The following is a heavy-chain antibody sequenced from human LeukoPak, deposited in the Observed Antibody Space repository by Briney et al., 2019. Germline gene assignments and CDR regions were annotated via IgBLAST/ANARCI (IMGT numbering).Heavy chain of an antibody. CDR2: IKPDGSVG. V-gene: IGHV3-7*01. CDR1: GFTFSSYW. J-gene: IGHJ4*02. CDR3: TQNLVAAAGDH. Sequence: GGSLRLSCAASGFTFSSYWMTWVRQAPGKGLEWVANIKPDGSVGYYVDSVRGRFIISRDNAGNSLYLQMNSLRVEDTAVYYCTQNLVAAAGDHWGQGTLLIVSS. D-gene: IGHD6-13*01.